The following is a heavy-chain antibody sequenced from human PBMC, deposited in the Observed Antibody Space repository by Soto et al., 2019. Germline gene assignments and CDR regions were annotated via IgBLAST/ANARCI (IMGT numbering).Heavy chain of an antibody. CDR2: ISSNSAYI. J-gene: IGHJ5*02. V-gene: IGHV3-21*01. CDR3: TRDASRDSSARGWFDP. Sequence: GGSLRRSCAPSGLTLRRFTMYWGRQAPGKGLEWVSTISSNSAYIYYTDALRGRFTISRDNAKNSLHLRMNSLRAEDTAVYYCTRDASRDSSARGWFDPWGPGTLVTVSS. CDR1: GLTLRRFT. D-gene: IGHD6-13*01.